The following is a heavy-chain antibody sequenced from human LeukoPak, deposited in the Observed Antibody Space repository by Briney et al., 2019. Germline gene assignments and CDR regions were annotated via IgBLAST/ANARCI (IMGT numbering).Heavy chain of an antibody. CDR1: GFTFSTYA. CDR3: AKNAGIVVAGSLFDY. V-gene: IGHV3-23*01. CDR2: ISGNAGVT. Sequence: GGSLRLSCAVSGFTFSTYAMSWVRQAPGKGLEWVSGISGNAGVTYYADSVKGRFTVSRDNSKNTLYLQMSSLRAEDTAVYYCAKNAGIVVAGSLFDYWGQGTLVTVSS. J-gene: IGHJ4*02. D-gene: IGHD6-19*01.